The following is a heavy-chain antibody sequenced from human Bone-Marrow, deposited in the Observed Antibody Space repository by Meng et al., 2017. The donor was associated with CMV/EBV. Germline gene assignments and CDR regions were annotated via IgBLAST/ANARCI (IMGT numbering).Heavy chain of an antibody. CDR1: GYSISSGYY. V-gene: IGHV4-38-2*02. D-gene: IGHD1-7*01. CDR2: IYHSGTT. Sequence: GSLRLSCTVSGYSISSGYYWGWIRQPPGKGLEWIGSIYHSGTTYYNPSLKSRVTISVDTSKNQFTLKLSSVTDADTAVYYCARVGWNYFRVDFDYWGQGTLVTVSS. J-gene: IGHJ4*02. CDR3: ARVGWNYFRVDFDY.